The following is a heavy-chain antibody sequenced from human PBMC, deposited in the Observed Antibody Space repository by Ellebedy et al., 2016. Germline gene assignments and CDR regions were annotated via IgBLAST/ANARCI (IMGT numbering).Heavy chain of an antibody. CDR3: ARHLAGSGYYRELDY. D-gene: IGHD3-22*01. J-gene: IGHJ4*02. CDR2: IYYSGST. CDR1: GGSISSYY. Sequence: SETLSLTCTVSGGSISSYYWSWIRQPPGKGLEWIGYIYYSGSTNYNPSLKSRVTISVDTSKNQFSLKLSSVTAADTAVYYCARHLAGSGYYRELDYWGQGTLVTVSS. V-gene: IGHV4-59*08.